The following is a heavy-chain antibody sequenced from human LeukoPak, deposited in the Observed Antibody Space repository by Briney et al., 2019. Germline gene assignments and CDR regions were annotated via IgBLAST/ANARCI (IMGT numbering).Heavy chain of an antibody. CDR2: IYYSGST. CDR1: GGSISSGGYY. Sequence: SETLSLTCTVSGGSISSGGYYWSWIRQHPGKGLEWIGYIYYSGSTYYNPSLKSRVTISVDTSKNQFSLKLSSVTAVDTAVYYCARESYYDFWSGYYTWDHYYYYGMDVWGQGTTVTVSS. D-gene: IGHD3-3*01. V-gene: IGHV4-31*03. CDR3: ARESYYDFWSGYYTWDHYYYYGMDV. J-gene: IGHJ6*02.